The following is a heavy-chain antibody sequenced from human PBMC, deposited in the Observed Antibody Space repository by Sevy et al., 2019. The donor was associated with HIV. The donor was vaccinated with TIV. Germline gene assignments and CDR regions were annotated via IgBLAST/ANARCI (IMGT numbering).Heavy chain of an antibody. D-gene: IGHD3-10*01. J-gene: IGHJ4*02. CDR1: GGSISSGDYY. CDR2: MYYSGST. Sequence: SETLSLTCTVSGGSISSGDYYWSWIRQPPGKGLEWIGYMYYSGSTYYNPSLKSRVTISVDTSKNQFSLKLSSVTAADTAVYYCARDYYGSGSYYIDYWGQRTLVTVSS. V-gene: IGHV4-30-4*01. CDR3: ARDYYGSGSYYIDY.